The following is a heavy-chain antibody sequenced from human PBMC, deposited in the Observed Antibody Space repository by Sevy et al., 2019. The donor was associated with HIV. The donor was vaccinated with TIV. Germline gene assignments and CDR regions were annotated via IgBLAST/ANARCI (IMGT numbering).Heavy chain of an antibody. CDR1: GYTFIGYY. CDR3: ARGWSLLAMTASRFEFDY. D-gene: IGHD5-18*01. J-gene: IGHJ4*02. CDR2: INPNSGGT. V-gene: IGHV1-2*02. Sequence: ASVKVSCQASGYTFIGYYIHWVRQAPGQGLEWMGWINPNSGGTNYEQRFQGRVTMTSDTSISTAYMELSRLRSDDTAMYYCARGWSLLAMTASRFEFDYWHQGTLFTVSS.